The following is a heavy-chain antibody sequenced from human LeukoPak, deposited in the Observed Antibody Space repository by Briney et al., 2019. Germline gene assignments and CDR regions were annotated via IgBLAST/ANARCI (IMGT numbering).Heavy chain of an antibody. CDR3: ARGRLLGERYFDWPTGALDY. CDR1: GCSINTPNYY. CDR2: IFYSGGT. Sequence: PSETLSLTCTVSGCSINTPNYYWVWIRQTPGKGLVWFGNIFYSGGTYYSPSLTSRVTISVDTSKNHFSLRLSSVTAADTAVYYCARGRLLGERYFDWPTGALDYWGQGTLVTVSS. J-gene: IGHJ4*02. V-gene: IGHV4-39*07. D-gene: IGHD3-9*01.